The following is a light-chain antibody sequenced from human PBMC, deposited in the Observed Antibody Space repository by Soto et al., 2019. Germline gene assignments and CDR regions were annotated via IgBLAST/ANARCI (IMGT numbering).Light chain of an antibody. Sequence: QSALTQPASVSGSPGQSITVFCTGTSSDVGRYKFVSWYQHHPGKAPKLMIYDVSNRPSGVSDRFSGSKSGNTASLTISGLQAEDEADYYCSSFASNSPPWVFGAGTKLTVL. J-gene: IGLJ3*02. CDR3: SSFASNSPPWV. CDR2: DVS. CDR1: SSDVGRYKF. V-gene: IGLV2-14*03.